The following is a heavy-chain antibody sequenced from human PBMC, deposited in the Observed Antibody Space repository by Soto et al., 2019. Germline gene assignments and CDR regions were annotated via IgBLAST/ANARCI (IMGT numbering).Heavy chain of an antibody. Sequence: SETLSLTCTVSGGSISSSSYYWGWIRQPPGKGLEWIGSIYYSGSTYYNPSLKSRVTISVDTSKNQFSLKLSSVTAADTAVYYCARRRDDFWSCYRSRPGYYFDYWGQGTLVTVSS. J-gene: IGHJ4*02. V-gene: IGHV4-39*01. CDR3: ARRRDDFWSCYRSRPGYYFDY. D-gene: IGHD3-3*01. CDR1: GGSISSSSYY. CDR2: IYYSGST.